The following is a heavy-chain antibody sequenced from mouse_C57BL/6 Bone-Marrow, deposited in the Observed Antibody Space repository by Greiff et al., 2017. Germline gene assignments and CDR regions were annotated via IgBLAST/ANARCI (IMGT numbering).Heavy chain of an antibody. J-gene: IGHJ1*03. V-gene: IGHV1-80*01. D-gene: IGHD1-1*01. CDR1: GYAFSSYW. CDR3: AREIYYYGSRYFDV. Sequence: QVQLQQSGAELVKPGASVKISCKASGYAFSSYWMNWVKQRPGKGLEWIGQIYPGDGDTNYNGKFKGKATLTADKSSSTAYMQLSSLTSEYSAVYFCAREIYYYGSRYFDVWGTGTTVTVSS. CDR2: IYPGDGDT.